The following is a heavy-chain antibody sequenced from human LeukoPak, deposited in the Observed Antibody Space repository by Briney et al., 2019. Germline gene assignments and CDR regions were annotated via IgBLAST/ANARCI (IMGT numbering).Heavy chain of an antibody. CDR1: GFTFSSYA. D-gene: IGHD3-10*01. V-gene: IGHV3-23*01. CDR2: FSSSGGST. CDR3: ATHITMVRGIDAFDI. Sequence: GGSLRLSCAASGFTFSSYAMSWVRQTPGKGLEWVSTFSSSGGSTYYADSAKGRFTISRDNSKNTLYLQMNSLRAEDTAVYYCATHITMVRGIDAFDIWGQGTMVTVSS. J-gene: IGHJ3*02.